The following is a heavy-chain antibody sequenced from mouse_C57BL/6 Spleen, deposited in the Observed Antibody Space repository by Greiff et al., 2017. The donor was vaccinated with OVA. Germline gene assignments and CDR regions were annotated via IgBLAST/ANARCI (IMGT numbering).Heavy chain of an antibody. J-gene: IGHJ4*01. CDR3: ARESYGSSYDYAMDY. D-gene: IGHD1-1*01. CDR1: GFTFSDYY. V-gene: IGHV5-16*01. CDR2: INYDGSST. Sequence: DVMLVESEGGLVQPGSSMKLSCTASGFTFSDYYMAWVRQVPEKGLEWVANINYDGSSTYYLDSLKSRFIISRDNAKNILYLQMSSLKSEDTATYYCARESYGSSYDYAMDYWGQGTSVTVSS.